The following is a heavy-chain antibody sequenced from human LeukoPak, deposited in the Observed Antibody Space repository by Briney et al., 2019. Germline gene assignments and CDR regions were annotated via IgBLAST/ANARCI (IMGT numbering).Heavy chain of an antibody. D-gene: IGHD3-16*01. CDR1: GGSISSYY. CDR3: ARDCPLTLDYDYVWGSYRYNWFDP. V-gene: IGHV4-4*07. Sequence: SETLSLTCTVSGGSISSYYWSWIRQPAGKGLEWIGRIYTSGSTNYNPSLKSRVTMSVDTSKNQFSLKLSSVTAADTAVYYCARDCPLTLDYDYVWGSYRYNWFDPWGQGTLVTVSS. CDR2: IYTSGST. J-gene: IGHJ5*02.